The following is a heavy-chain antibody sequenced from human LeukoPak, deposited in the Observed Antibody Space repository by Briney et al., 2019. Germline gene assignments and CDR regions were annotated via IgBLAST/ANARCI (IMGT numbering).Heavy chain of an antibody. V-gene: IGHV3-15*01. CDR1: GLTLSNAW. J-gene: IGHJ4*02. CDR3: TICYYYDTSGARRDFDY. Sequence: PGGSLRLSCAASGLTLSNAWMSWVRQAPGKGLEWVGRIKSKSDGETINYAAPVKGRFTISRDDSRNTLYLQTNSLKTEDTAMYYCTICYYYDTSGARRDFDYWGQGILVTVSS. D-gene: IGHD3-22*01. CDR2: IKSKSDGETI.